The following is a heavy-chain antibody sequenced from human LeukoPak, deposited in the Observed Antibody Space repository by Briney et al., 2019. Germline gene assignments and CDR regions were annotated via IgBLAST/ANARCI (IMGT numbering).Heavy chain of an antibody. J-gene: IGHJ4*02. CDR2: INQGGNLK. D-gene: IGHD5-12*01. V-gene: IGHV3-7*01. CDR3: ARFGYSGWNLEN. Sequence: GGSLRLSCAASGVSFRDFWMTWVRQAPGKGLEWVANINQGGNLKYYVDSVKGRFTISRDDAESSLYVQMNNLKDEDTAVYYCARFGYSGWNLENWGQGTLVTVSS. CDR1: GVSFRDFW.